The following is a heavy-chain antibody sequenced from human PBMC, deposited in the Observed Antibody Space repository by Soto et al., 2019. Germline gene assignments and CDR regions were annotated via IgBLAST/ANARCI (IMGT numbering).Heavy chain of an antibody. CDR3: ARVDTAMGYYYYYGMDV. CDR1: GGTFSSYA. V-gene: IGHV1-69*01. D-gene: IGHD5-18*01. CDR2: IIPIFGTA. Sequence: QEQLVQSGAEVKKPGSSVKVSCKASGGTFSSYAISWVRQAPGQGLEWMGGIIPIFGTANYAQKFQGRVTITADESTSTAYMELSSLRSEDTAVYYCARVDTAMGYYYYYGMDVWGQGTTVTVSS. J-gene: IGHJ6*02.